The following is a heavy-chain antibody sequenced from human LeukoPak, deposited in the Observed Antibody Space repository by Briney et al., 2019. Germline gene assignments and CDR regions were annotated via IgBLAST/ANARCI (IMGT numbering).Heavy chain of an antibody. D-gene: IGHD1-26*01. CDR2: IYYSGST. CDR3: ARGSREDAFDI. V-gene: IGHV4-59*01. CDR1: GGSISSYY. Sequence: SETLSLTCTVSGGSISSYYWSWIRQPPGKGLEWIGYIYYSGSTNYNPSLKSRVTISVDTSKNQFSLKLSSVTAADTAVYYCARGSREDAFDIWGQGTMVTVSS. J-gene: IGHJ3*02.